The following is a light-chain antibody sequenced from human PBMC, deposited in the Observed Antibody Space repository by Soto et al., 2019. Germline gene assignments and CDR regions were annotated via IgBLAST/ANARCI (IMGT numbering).Light chain of an antibody. Sequence: QSALTQPPSASGSPGQSITISCTGTTSDVGGYNYVSWYQQHPGSAPKLIIHEVNKRPSGVPDRFSGSKSGNTASLTVTGLQAEDEADYYCSSYAGSNILVFGEGTKLTVL. CDR1: TSDVGGYNY. V-gene: IGLV2-8*01. CDR2: EVN. CDR3: SSYAGSNILV. J-gene: IGLJ2*01.